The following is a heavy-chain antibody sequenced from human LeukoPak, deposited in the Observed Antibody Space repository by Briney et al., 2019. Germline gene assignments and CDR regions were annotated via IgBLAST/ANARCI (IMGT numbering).Heavy chain of an antibody. CDR2: ISGSGGST. J-gene: IGHJ4*02. V-gene: IGHV3-23*01. D-gene: IGHD6-6*01. CDR3: ARGLEYTTSSGDY. Sequence: PGGSLRLSCAASGFTFSSYAMSWVRQAPPKGLEWVSAISGSGGSTYYADPVKGRFTISRDNSKNTLYLQMNSLRAEDTAVYYCARGLEYTTSSGDYWGQGTLVIVSS. CDR1: GFTFSSYA.